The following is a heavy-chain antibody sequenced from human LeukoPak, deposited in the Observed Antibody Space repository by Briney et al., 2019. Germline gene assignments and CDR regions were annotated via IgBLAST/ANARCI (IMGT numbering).Heavy chain of an antibody. CDR3: ARNTHYYDRSGITGMYVCDM. CDR2: MHSSGTP. Sequence: KPSETLSLTCTVSGGPISSDYWSWIRQPAGKGLEWIGRMHSSGTPNYNPTLQSRVSISMDTSKNQFSLKLSSVTAADTAVYFCARNTHYYDRSGITGMYVCDMWGRGTMVTVSS. D-gene: IGHD3-22*01. J-gene: IGHJ3*02. CDR1: GGPISSDY. V-gene: IGHV4-4*07.